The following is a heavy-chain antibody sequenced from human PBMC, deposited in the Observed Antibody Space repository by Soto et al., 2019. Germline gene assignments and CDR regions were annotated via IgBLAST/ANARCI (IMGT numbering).Heavy chain of an antibody. V-gene: IGHV4-31*03. CDR1: GGSISSGGYY. CDR3: ARSYDYIWGINWFDP. J-gene: IGHJ5*02. Sequence: SETLSLTCTVSGGSISSGGYYWSWIRQHPGKGLEWIGYIYYSGSTYYNPSLKSRVTISVDTSKNQFSLKLSSVTAADTAVYYCARSYDYIWGINWFDPWGQGTLVTVSS. D-gene: IGHD3-16*01. CDR2: IYYSGST.